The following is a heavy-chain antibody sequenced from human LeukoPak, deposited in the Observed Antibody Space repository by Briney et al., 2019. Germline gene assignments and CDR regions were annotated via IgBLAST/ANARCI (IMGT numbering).Heavy chain of an antibody. D-gene: IGHD6-19*01. CDR1: GFTFSGYW. V-gene: IGHV3-7*01. J-gene: IGHJ4*02. CDR3: ARAEYSSGWYPYYFDY. CDR2: IKQDGSEK. Sequence: GGSLRLSCAASGFTFSGYWMTWVGQAPGKGREGLANIKQDGSEKYYVDSVKGRFTISRDNAKNSLYLQMNSLRAEDTAVYYCARAEYSSGWYPYYFDYWGQGTLVTVSS.